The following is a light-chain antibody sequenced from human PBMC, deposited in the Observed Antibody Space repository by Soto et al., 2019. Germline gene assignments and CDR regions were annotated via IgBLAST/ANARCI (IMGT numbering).Light chain of an antibody. CDR2: WAS. Sequence: DIVMTQSPDSLAVSLGERATINCKSSQSILYTSSGNNYLAWYQHKPGQPPKLLIYWASTRVSGVPDRFSGSGSGTDFTLTTSSLQAEDVAVYYCLQYYGPPQTFGQGTKVDIK. CDR3: LQYYGPPQT. J-gene: IGKJ1*01. V-gene: IGKV4-1*01. CDR1: QSILYTSSGNNY.